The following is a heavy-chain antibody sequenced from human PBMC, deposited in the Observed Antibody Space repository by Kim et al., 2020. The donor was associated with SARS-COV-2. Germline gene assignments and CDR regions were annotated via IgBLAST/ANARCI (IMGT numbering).Heavy chain of an antibody. V-gene: IGHV4-39*01. D-gene: IGHD4-17*01. CDR2: IYSSGRT. CDR3: ARHGTTVTTGVPINWFDP. J-gene: IGHJ5*02. Sequence: SETLSLTCTVSGGSISSSNYYWGWIRQSPGKGLEWIGSIYSSGRTYYNPSLKSRVIISVDTSKNQFSLRLSSVTAADTAVYYCARHGTTVTTGVPINWFDPWGQGTLVTVSS. CDR1: GGSISSSNYY.